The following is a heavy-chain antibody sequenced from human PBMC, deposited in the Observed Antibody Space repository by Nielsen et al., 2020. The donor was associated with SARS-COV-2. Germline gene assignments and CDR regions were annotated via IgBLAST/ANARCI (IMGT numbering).Heavy chain of an antibody. Sequence: ASVKVSCKASGYTFTSYYMHWVRQAPGQGLEWMGIINLSGGSTNYAQKFQGRVTFTADKSTSTAYMELNTLRFDDTAVYYCARGGLEMATIDYFDYWGQGTPITVS. V-gene: IGHV1-46*01. CDR2: INLSGGST. D-gene: IGHD5-24*01. J-gene: IGHJ4*02. CDR1: GYTFTSYY. CDR3: ARGGLEMATIDYFDY.